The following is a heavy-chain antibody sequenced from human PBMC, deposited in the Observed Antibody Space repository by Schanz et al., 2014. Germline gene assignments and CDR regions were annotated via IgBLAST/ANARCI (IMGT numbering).Heavy chain of an antibody. CDR3: RLWFGELYYGMDV. J-gene: IGHJ6*02. CDR2: ISGSGGST. V-gene: IGHV3-23*04. D-gene: IGHD3-10*01. CDR1: GFTFRDYG. Sequence: EVQLVESGGGLVKPGGSLRLSCIASGFTFRDYGMHWVRQAPGKGLEWVSAISGSGGSTYYADSVKGRFTISRDNSKNTLYLQMNSLRAEDTAVYYCRLWFGELYYGMDVWGQGTTVTVSS.